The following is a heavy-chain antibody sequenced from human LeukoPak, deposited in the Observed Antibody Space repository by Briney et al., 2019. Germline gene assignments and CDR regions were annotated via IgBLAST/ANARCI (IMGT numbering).Heavy chain of an antibody. CDR1: GFTFSSYG. D-gene: IGHD3-10*01. V-gene: IGHV3-30*02. Sequence: GGSLRLSCAASGFTFSSYGMHWVRQAPGKGLEWVAFIRYDGSNKYYADSVKGRFTISRDNSKNTLYLQMNSLRAEDTAVYYCAKDRMVRGVIILGSSYFDYWGQGTLATVSS. CDR3: AKDRMVRGVIILGSSYFDY. J-gene: IGHJ4*02. CDR2: IRYDGSNK.